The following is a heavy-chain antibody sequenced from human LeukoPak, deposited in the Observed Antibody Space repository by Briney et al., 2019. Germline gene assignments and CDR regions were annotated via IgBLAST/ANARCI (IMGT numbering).Heavy chain of an antibody. CDR3: ATDRGWRTSGYYLYYFEY. J-gene: IGHJ4*02. V-gene: IGHV3-30*03. Sequence: GGSLRLSCAASGFTFSSYGMHWVRQAPGKGLEWVAVISDDGSNKYYADSVKGRFTISRDNTMNSLYLQMSSLRAEDTAVYYCATDRGWRTSGYYLYYFEYWGQGTLVTFSS. CDR2: ISDDGSNK. CDR1: GFTFSSYG. D-gene: IGHD3-3*01.